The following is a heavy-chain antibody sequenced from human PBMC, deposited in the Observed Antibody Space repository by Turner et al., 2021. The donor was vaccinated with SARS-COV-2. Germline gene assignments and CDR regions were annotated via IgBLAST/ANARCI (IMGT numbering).Heavy chain of an antibody. Sequence: QVQLVQSGAEVKKPGASVKVSCKVSGYTLIELSMHWVRQAQGKGLEWMVVFDPEDVETIYAQKFQGRVTMTKDTSTDTAYMELSSLRSEDTAVYYCATAPPYCTNGVCPNWFDPWGQGTLVTVSS. V-gene: IGHV1-24*01. CDR1: GYTLIELS. D-gene: IGHD2-8*01. CDR3: ATAPPYCTNGVCPNWFDP. CDR2: FDPEDVET. J-gene: IGHJ5*02.